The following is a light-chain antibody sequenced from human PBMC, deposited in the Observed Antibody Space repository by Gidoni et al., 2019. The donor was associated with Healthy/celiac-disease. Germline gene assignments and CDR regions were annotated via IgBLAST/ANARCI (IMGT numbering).Light chain of an antibody. CDR3: SSYTSSSTLV. CDR2: EVS. V-gene: IGLV2-14*01. CDR1: SSDVGGYNY. Sequence: QSALTQPASVSGSPGPSITISCTGTSSDVGGYNYVSWYQQHPGKAPKLMIYEVSNRPSGVANRFSGAKSGNTASLTISGLQAEDEADYYCSSYTSSSTLVFGTGTKVT. J-gene: IGLJ1*01.